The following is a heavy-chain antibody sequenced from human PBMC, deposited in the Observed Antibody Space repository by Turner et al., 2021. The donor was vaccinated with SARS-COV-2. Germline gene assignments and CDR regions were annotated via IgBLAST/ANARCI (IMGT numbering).Heavy chain of an antibody. Sequence: EVQLVESGGGLIQPGGSLRLSCASSGLTVSSNYMSWVRQAPGKGVGWVSVIYSSSSTYYADSVKGRFTITRDNSKNTLYLQMNSLRAEDKAVYYCAREGAAGNVHGWFDPWGQGTLVTVSS. CDR3: AREGAAGNVHGWFDP. D-gene: IGHD6-13*01. J-gene: IGHJ5*02. V-gene: IGHV3-66*01. CDR2: IYSSSST. CDR1: GLTVSSNY.